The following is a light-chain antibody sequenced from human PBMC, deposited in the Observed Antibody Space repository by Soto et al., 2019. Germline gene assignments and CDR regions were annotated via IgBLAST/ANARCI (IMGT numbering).Light chain of an antibody. Sequence: QSVLTQPPSVSGDPAQSVTASCTGSSSNIGAGSDVHWYQQLPGTAPKLLIFANNNRPSGVPDRFSGSKSGTSASLAITGLQADDEADYYCQSYDNSLSAYVFGTGTKVTVL. J-gene: IGLJ1*01. CDR3: QSYDNSLSAYV. CDR1: SSNIGAGSD. V-gene: IGLV1-40*01. CDR2: ANN.